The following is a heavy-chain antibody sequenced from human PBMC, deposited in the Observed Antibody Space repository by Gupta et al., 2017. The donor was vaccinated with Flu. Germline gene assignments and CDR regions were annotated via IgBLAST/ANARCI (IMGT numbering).Heavy chain of an antibody. Sequence: QVQLVQSGAEVKKHGGSGKVSCQTSGYTFTDYYIHWVRQAPGQGLEWMGRINPHSGSRNYEQKFQGRVTMTTDTSISTAYMDLTGLRSDDTAVYYCAREKFCSTASCYRWFDPWGQGTLVTVFS. V-gene: IGHV1-2*06. D-gene: IGHD2-2*02. CDR2: INPHSGSR. J-gene: IGHJ5*01. CDR1: GYTFTDYY. CDR3: AREKFCSTASCYRWFDP.